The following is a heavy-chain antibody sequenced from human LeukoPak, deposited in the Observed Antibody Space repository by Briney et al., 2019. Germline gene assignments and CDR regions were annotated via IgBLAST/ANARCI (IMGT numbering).Heavy chain of an antibody. V-gene: IGHV3-53*05. CDR3: ARDRGVVVPAAMGRNGWFDP. D-gene: IGHD2-2*01. Sequence: TGGSLRLSCAVSGFRVSDYYMSWVRQAPGKGLEWVGLIRDSGEAFYADFARGRFAISRDESENTLYLQMNSLRVEDTAVYYCARDRGVVVPAAMGRNGWFDPWGQGTLVTVSS. J-gene: IGHJ5*02. CDR1: GFRVSDYY. CDR2: IRDSGEA.